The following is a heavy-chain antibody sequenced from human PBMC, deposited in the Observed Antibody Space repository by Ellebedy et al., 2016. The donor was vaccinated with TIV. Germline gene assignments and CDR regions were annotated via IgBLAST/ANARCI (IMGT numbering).Heavy chain of an antibody. V-gene: IGHV1-18*04. CDR2: ISAYNGNT. Sequence: ASVKVSCXASGYTFTSYGISWVRQAPGQGLEWMGWISAYNGNTKYSQKFQGRVTITRDTSASTAYMELSSLRSEDTAVYYCARGRGEYYYYGMDVWGQGTTVTVSS. D-gene: IGHD3-16*01. CDR1: GYTFTSYG. J-gene: IGHJ6*02. CDR3: ARGRGEYYYYGMDV.